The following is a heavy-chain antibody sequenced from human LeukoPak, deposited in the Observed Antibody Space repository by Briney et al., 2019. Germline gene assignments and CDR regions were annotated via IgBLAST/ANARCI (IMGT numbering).Heavy chain of an antibody. CDR2: IFPILVIA. CDR1: GGTFSSYA. J-gene: IGHJ3*02. D-gene: IGHD1-26*01. V-gene: IGHV1-69*04. Sequence: SVQVSCQDSGGTFSSYALSWVRQAPGQGLEWMGRIFPILVIANDAQNFQGRVTITADKSASTAYMELSSMRCEDTAVYYCAKWDGGGATTYAFGIWGQGTMVTVSS. CDR3: AKWDGGGATTYAFGI.